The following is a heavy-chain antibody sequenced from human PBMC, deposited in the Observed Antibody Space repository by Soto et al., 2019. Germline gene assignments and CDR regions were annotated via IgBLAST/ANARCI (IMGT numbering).Heavy chain of an antibody. J-gene: IGHJ3*02. V-gene: IGHV1-18*01. D-gene: IGHD6-13*01. CDR2: ISAYNGNT. Sequence: QVQLVQSGAEVKKPGASVKVSCKASGYTFTSYGISWVRQAPGQGLEWMGWISAYNGNTNYAQKLQGRVTMTTDTATSKAYMELRSLRSDDTAVYYCARTFARIAAAEDAFDIWGQGTMVTVSS. CDR3: ARTFARIAAAEDAFDI. CDR1: GYTFTSYG.